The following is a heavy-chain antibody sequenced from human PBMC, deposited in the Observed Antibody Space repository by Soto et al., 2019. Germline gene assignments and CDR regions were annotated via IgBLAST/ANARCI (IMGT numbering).Heavy chain of an antibody. D-gene: IGHD3-16*01. CDR2: MNAKSGDT. CDR3: VRGNPFNYAGFDV. Sequence: QAHLEQSGAEVKRPGASVKVSCKASGYTFSDFDINWLRQASGQGPEWMGWMNAKSGDTFFAQRFQGKFNMTWDTSLSTAYMEVGSLTSDDTAIYFCVRGNPFNYAGFDVWGQGTTVAVSS. J-gene: IGHJ6*02. CDR1: GYTFSDFD. V-gene: IGHV1-8*01.